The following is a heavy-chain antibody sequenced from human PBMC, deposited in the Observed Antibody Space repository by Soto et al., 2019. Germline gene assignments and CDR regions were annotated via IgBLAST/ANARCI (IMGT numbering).Heavy chain of an antibody. Sequence: SETLSLTCTVSGGSISSGGYYWSWIRQHPGKGLEWIGYIYYSGSTYYNPSLKSRVTISVDTSKNQFSLKLSSVTAADTAVYYCARLSGWLGDGGFDYWGQGTLVTVSS. CDR1: GGSISSGGYY. CDR3: ARLSGWLGDGGFDY. CDR2: IYYSGST. J-gene: IGHJ4*02. D-gene: IGHD6-19*01. V-gene: IGHV4-31*03.